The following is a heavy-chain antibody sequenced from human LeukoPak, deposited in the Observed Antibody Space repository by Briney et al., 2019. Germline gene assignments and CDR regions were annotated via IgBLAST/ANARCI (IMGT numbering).Heavy chain of an antibody. CDR1: GGSFSGYY. CDR2: INHSGST. J-gene: IGHJ4*02. V-gene: IGHV4-34*01. Sequence: SETLSLTCAVYGGSFSGYYWSWIRQPPGKGLEWIGEINHSGSTNYNPSLKSRVTISVDTSKNQFSLKLSSVTAADTAVYYCARDASRIQLWPLWGQGTLVTVSS. D-gene: IGHD5-18*01. CDR3: ARDASRIQLWPL.